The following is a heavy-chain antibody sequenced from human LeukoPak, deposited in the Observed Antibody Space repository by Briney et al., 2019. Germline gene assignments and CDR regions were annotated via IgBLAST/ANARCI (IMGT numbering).Heavy chain of an antibody. CDR3: ARYQKVDTAMVLGGFDY. J-gene: IGHJ4*02. D-gene: IGHD5-18*01. CDR2: ISSSGSAI. CDR1: GFTFSSYE. V-gene: IGHV3-48*03. Sequence: GGSLILSCAASGFTFSSYEMNWVRQAPGKGLEWVSYISSSGSAIYYADSVKGRFTISRDNAKNSLYLQMNSLRVEDTAVYYCARYQKVDTAMVLGGFDYWGQGTLVTVSS.